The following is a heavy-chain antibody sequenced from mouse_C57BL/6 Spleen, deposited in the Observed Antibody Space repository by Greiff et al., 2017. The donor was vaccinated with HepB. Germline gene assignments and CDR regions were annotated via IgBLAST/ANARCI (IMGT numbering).Heavy chain of an antibody. J-gene: IGHJ1*03. Sequence: QVQLKQSGAELARPGASVKMSCKASGYTFTSYTMHWVKQRPGQGLEWIGYINPSSGYTKYNQKFKDKATLTADKSSSTAYMQLSSLTSEDSAVYYCAQLGRGGYFDVWGTGTTVTVSS. CDR3: AQLGRGGYFDV. CDR1: GYTFTSYT. V-gene: IGHV1-4*01. D-gene: IGHD4-1*02. CDR2: INPSSGYT.